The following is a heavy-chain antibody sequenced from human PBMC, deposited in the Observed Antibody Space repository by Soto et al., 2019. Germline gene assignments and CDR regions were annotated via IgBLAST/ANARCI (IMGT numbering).Heavy chain of an antibody. V-gene: IGHV3-23*01. Sequence: PGGSLRPSCAASGFTFSSYGMHWVRQAPGKGLEWVAVISGSGGSTYYADSVKGRFTISRDNSKNTLYLQMNSLRAEDTAVYYCAKSPSATFTIFGVVPILFDYWGQGTLVTVSS. D-gene: IGHD3-3*01. CDR3: AKSPSATFTIFGVVPILFDY. J-gene: IGHJ4*02. CDR1: GFTFSSYG. CDR2: ISGSGGST.